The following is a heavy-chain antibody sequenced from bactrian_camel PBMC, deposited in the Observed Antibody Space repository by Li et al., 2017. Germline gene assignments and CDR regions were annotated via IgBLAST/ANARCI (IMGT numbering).Heavy chain of an antibody. CDR3: AVHPLWVGPICNPVSNVKY. V-gene: IGHV3S44*01. CDR2: TNDRDGRI. Sequence: DVQLVESGGGSVQTGGSLRLSCTVNGSIKRRRLCMGWFRQTPGKEREGVATNDRDGRISYADSVKGRFTISKDNAKNTLYLQMNSLKPEDTAMYYCAVHPLWVGPICNPVSNVKYWGQGTQVTVS. CDR1: GSIKRRRLC. J-gene: IGHJ4*01. D-gene: IGHD5*01.